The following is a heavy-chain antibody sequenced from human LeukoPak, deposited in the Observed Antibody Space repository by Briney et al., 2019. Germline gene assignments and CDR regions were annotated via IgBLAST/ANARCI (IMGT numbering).Heavy chain of an antibody. CDR1: GFPFGSYW. Sequence: PGGSLRLSCVASGFPFGSYWLSWVSQAPGKGLEWVAKIKKDGTEKYYVDSVRGRFTVSRNNAKNSLHLVMSSLRAEDTAVYYCAIYGYGPFDSFGYYGWGQGTLVTVSS. CDR2: IKKDGTEK. J-gene: IGHJ4*02. V-gene: IGHV3-7*01. D-gene: IGHD3-22*01. CDR3: AIYGYGPFDSFGYYG.